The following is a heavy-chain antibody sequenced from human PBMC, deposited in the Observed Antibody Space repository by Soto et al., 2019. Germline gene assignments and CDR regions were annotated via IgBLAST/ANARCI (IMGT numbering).Heavy chain of an antibody. CDR3: ASPKPQRRSGFRLDY. D-gene: IGHD2-21*01. CDR1: GDTFSSYT. J-gene: IGHJ4*02. CDR2: IIPILGIA. Sequence: VKVSCKASGDTFSSYTISWVRQAPGQGLEWMGRIIPILGIANYAQKFQGRVTITADKSTSTAYMELSSLRSEDTAVYFCASPKPQRRSGFRLDYSGQRLFVSVSS. V-gene: IGHV1-69*02.